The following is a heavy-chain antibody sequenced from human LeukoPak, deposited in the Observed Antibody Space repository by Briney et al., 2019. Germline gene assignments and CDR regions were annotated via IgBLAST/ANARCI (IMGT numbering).Heavy chain of an antibody. Sequence: GGSLRLSCAASGFTFSSYAMSWVRQAPGKGLEWVSAISGSGGSTFYADSVKGRFTISRDNSKNTLYLQMNSLRDEDTAVYYCAKDRRQLRASFDYWGQGTLVTVSS. V-gene: IGHV3-23*01. CDR1: GFTFSSYA. J-gene: IGHJ4*02. CDR2: ISGSGGST. CDR3: AKDRRQLRASFDY. D-gene: IGHD5-18*01.